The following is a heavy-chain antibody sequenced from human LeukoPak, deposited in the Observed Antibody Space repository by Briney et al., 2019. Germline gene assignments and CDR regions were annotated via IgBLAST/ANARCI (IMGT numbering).Heavy chain of an antibody. V-gene: IGHV4-59*08. CDR3: ARQDSSLYYFDY. CDR2: MCYSGST. CDR1: GXSTSSYY. Sequence: SETLSLTCAVSGXSTSSYYGSWIRQAPGKGLEWIGHMCYSGSTNYNPSLKSRVTISVDTSKNQFSLKLSSVTAADTAIYYCARQDSSLYYFDYWGQGTLVTVSS. J-gene: IGHJ4*02. D-gene: IGHD3-22*01.